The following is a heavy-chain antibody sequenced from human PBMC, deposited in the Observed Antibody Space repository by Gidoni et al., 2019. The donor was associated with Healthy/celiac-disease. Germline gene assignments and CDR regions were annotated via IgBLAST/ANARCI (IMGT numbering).Heavy chain of an antibody. V-gene: IGHV7-4-1*02. Sequence: QVQLLQSGSELKKPGASVTVSCTASGYTFTSYAMNWVRQAPGQGLEWMGWINTNTGNPTYAQGFTGRFVFSLDTSVSTAYLQISSLKAEDTAVYYCARDATRRARSYYYYYMDVWGKGTTVTVSS. CDR2: INTNTGNP. CDR1: GYTFTSYA. J-gene: IGHJ6*03. CDR3: ARDATRRARSYYYYYMDV.